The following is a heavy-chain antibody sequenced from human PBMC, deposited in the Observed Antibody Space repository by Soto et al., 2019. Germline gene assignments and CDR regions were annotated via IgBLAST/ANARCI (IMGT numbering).Heavy chain of an antibody. J-gene: IGHJ4*02. CDR1: GFTFSSYG. D-gene: IGHD2-21*02. Sequence: QVQLVESGGGVVQPGRSLRLSCAASGFTFSSYGMHWVRQAPGKGLEWVAVISYDGSNKYYADSVKGRFTISRDNSKNTLYLQTNSLRAEDTAVYYCAKDSRIVVVTAHYDYWGQGTLVTVSS. V-gene: IGHV3-30*18. CDR3: AKDSRIVVVTAHYDY. CDR2: ISYDGSNK.